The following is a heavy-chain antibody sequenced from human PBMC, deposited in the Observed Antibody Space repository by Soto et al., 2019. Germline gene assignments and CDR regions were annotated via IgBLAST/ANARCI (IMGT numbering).Heavy chain of an antibody. J-gene: IGHJ4*02. CDR3: ARGVVIRDSSGVDVFDY. CDR1: GFTFSSYG. D-gene: IGHD3-22*01. V-gene: IGHV3-33*01. CDR2: IWYDGSNK. Sequence: QVQLVESGGGVVQPGRSLRLSCAASGFTFSSYGMHWVRQAPGKGLEWVAVIWYDGSNKYYADSVKGRFTISRDNSQNTLYLQMNSLRAEDTAVYYCARGVVIRDSSGVDVFDYWGQGTLVTVSS.